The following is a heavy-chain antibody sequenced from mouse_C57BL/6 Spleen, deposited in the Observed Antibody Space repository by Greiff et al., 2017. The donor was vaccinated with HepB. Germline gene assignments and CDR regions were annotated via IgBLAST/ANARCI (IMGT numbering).Heavy chain of an antibody. J-gene: IGHJ3*01. Sequence: VQLQQSGAELVRPGASVTLSCKASGYTFTDYEMHWVKQTPVHGLEWIGAIDPETGGTAYNQKFKGKAILTADKSSSTAYMELRSLTSEDSAVYYCTRWLLLPAWFAYWGQWTLVTVSA. CDR1: GYTFTDYE. CDR2: IDPETGGT. CDR3: TRWLLLPAWFAY. D-gene: IGHD2-3*01. V-gene: IGHV1-15*01.